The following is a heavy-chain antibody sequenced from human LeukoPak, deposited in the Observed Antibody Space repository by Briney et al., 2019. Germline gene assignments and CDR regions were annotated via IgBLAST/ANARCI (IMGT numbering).Heavy chain of an antibody. CDR2: IYYSGST. Sequence: PSETLSLTCTVSGGSISSGDYYWSWIRQPPGKGLEWIGYIYYSGSTYYNPSLKSRVTISVDTSKNQFSLKLSSVTAADTAVYYCARSFRGYPLRFDPWGQGTLVTVSS. D-gene: IGHD3-22*01. J-gene: IGHJ5*02. CDR1: GGSISSGDYY. CDR3: ARSFRGYPLRFDP. V-gene: IGHV4-30-4*01.